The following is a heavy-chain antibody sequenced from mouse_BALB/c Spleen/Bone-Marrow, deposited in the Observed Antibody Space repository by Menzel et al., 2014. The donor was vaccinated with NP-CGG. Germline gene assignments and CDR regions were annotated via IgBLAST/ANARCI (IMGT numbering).Heavy chain of an antibody. V-gene: IGHV1-18*01. CDR2: VNPNIGGS. D-gene: IGHD2-3*01. CDR3: ARGRWYY. Sequence: EVQLQESGPELVKPGASVKISCKTSGYTFTDYTIHWVKQSQGKSLEWIGRVNPNIGGSNNNQKFKDKAALTVDKSSSTAYMGLRSLTSDDSAVYYCARGRWYYWGQGTTLTVSS. J-gene: IGHJ2*01. CDR1: GYTFTDYT.